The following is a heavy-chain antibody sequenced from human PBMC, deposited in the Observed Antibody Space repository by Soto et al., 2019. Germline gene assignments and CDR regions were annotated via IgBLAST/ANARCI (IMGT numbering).Heavy chain of an antibody. Sequence: QVQLVQSAAEVKKPGSSVKVSWKASGGTFSSYTISWVRQAPGQGLGWMGRIIPILGIANYAQKFQGRVTITADKSTSTAYMELSSLRSEDTTVYYCARGPYYDILTGYDFRHQKFDYWGQGTLVTVSS. CDR3: ARGPYYDILTGYDFRHQKFDY. V-gene: IGHV1-69*02. D-gene: IGHD3-9*01. CDR1: GGTFSSYT. J-gene: IGHJ4*02. CDR2: IIPILGIA.